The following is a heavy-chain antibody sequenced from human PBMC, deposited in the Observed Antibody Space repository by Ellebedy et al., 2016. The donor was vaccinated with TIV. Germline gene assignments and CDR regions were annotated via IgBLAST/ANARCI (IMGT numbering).Heavy chain of an antibody. CDR1: GFTFSTYA. D-gene: IGHD3-22*01. J-gene: IGHJ4*02. CDR2: VSHDGNYK. Sequence: GGSLRLSXAASGFTFSTYAMSWVRRAPGKGLEWVAVVSHDGNYKHYLDSVKGRFTLSRDSSKNTVYLQMDSLRAEDTAVYYCARGHSGGYLASNSDYWGQGTLVTVSS. CDR3: ARGHSGGYLASNSDY. V-gene: IGHV3-30-3*01.